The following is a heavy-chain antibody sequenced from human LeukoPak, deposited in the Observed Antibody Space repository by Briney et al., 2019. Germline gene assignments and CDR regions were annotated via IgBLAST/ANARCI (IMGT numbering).Heavy chain of an antibody. CDR3: ARGGPPTYYYDPEPFDI. J-gene: IGHJ3*02. V-gene: IGHV4-61*02. Sequence: SSETLSLTCTVSGSSISSGVYYWSWIRQPAGKGLERIGRIHTRGTTNYNPFLKSRVTISVDTSKNQFSLKLSSVTAADTAVYYCARGGPPTYYYDPEPFDIWGQGTMVTVSS. CDR1: GSSISSGVYY. CDR2: IHTRGTT. D-gene: IGHD3-22*01.